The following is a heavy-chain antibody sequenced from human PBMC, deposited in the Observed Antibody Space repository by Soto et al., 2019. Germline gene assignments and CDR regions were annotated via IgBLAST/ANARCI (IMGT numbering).Heavy chain of an antibody. V-gene: IGHV3-30*04. CDR3: ANSSSGRLEYFVS. D-gene: IGHD3-10*01. CDR1: GCTLSNYA. J-gene: IGHJ4*02. Sequence: PGGSLRLSCAASGCTLSNYAMHWVRQAPGKGLEWVAVTSYDGLNTFYRDSVKGRFTISRDTSKNMLYLQVNSLKTEDTAVYSCANSSSGRLEYFVSWCPGTLVTVS. CDR2: TSYDGLNT.